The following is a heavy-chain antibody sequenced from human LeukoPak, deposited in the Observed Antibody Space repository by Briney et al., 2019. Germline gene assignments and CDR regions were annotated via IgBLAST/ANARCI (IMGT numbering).Heavy chain of an antibody. V-gene: IGHV3-30*04. Sequence: GGSLRLSCAASGFTFSSYAMHWVRQAPGKGLEWVAVISYDGSNKYYADSVKGRFTISRDNAKNSLYLQMNSLRADDTAVYYCARGKPSYYYDISAYFYNGAFDIWGQGTMVTVSS. D-gene: IGHD3-22*01. CDR3: ARGKPSYYYDISAYFYNGAFDI. CDR1: GFTFSSYA. CDR2: ISYDGSNK. J-gene: IGHJ3*02.